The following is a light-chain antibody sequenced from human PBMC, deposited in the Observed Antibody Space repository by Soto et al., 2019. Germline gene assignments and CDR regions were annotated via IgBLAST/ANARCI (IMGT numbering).Light chain of an antibody. V-gene: IGLV2-23*02. CDR3: CSYAGSSTFVV. CDR1: SSDVGSYNL. Sequence: QSALTQPASVSGSPGQSITISCTGTSSDVGSYNLVSWYQQYPGKAPKLMIYEVTKRPSGVSNRFSGSKSGNTASLTISGLQAEDEADYYGCSYAGSSTFVVFGGGTKLTVL. CDR2: EVT. J-gene: IGLJ2*01.